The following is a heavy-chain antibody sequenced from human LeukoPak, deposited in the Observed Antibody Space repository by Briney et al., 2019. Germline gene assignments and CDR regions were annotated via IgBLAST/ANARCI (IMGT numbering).Heavy chain of an antibody. V-gene: IGHV1-46*01. CDR2: INPSGGST. CDR3: AREISVDYYDSSGYSNWFDP. Sequence: ASVKVSCKASGYTFTSYYMHWVRQAPGQGLEWMGIINPSGGSTSYAQKFQGRVTMTRDTSTSTVYMELSSLRSEDTAVYYCAREISVDYYDSSGYSNWFDPWGQGTLVTVSS. CDR1: GYTFTSYY. D-gene: IGHD3-22*01. J-gene: IGHJ5*02.